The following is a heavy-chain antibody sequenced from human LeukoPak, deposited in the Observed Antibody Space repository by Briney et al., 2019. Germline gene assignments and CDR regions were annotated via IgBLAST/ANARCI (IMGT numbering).Heavy chain of an antibody. J-gene: IGHJ6*03. CDR1: GFSFDDLG. CDR2: INWNGAST. Sequence: GGSLRLSCAASGFSFDDLGMTWVRQVPGKGLEWVAGINWNGASTGYAESVRGRFTISRDNAKNSLCLQMNSLRAEDTALYYCARAVCPTIKFCDSSYFMDVWGKGTTVNVS. V-gene: IGHV3-20*04. CDR3: ARAVCPTIKFCDSSYFMDV. D-gene: IGHD6-6*01.